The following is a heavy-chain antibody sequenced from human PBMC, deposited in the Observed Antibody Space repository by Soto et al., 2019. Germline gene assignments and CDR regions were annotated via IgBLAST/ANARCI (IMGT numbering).Heavy chain of an antibody. V-gene: IGHV3-21*01. CDR2: ISSSSSYI. CDR3: AREGSGYEPAIDY. D-gene: IGHD5-12*01. Sequence: EVQLVESGGGLVKPGGSLRLSCAASGFTFSSYSMNWVRQAPGKGLEWVSSISSSSSYIYYADSVKGRFTISRDNAKNSLYLQMNSLRAEDTAVYYCAREGSGYEPAIDYWGQGTLVTVSS. J-gene: IGHJ4*02. CDR1: GFTFSSYS.